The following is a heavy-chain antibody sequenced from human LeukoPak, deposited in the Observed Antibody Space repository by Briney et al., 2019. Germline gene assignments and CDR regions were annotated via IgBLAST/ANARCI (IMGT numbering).Heavy chain of an antibody. J-gene: IGHJ4*02. Sequence: ASVKVSCKASGGTFSSYAISWVRQAPGQGLEWMGWINTNTGNPTYAQGFTGRFVFSLDTSVSTAYLQISSLKAEDTAVYYCASVGITIFGVVMYYWGQGTLVTVSS. CDR3: ASVGITIFGVVMYY. CDR2: INTNTGNP. D-gene: IGHD3-3*01. V-gene: IGHV7-4-1*02. CDR1: GGTFSSYA.